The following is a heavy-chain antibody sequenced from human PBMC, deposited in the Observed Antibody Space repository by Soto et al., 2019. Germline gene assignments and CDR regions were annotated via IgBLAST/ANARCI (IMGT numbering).Heavy chain of an antibody. D-gene: IGHD3-3*01. CDR3: ARATPYDFWSGYYGSSYYYGMDV. CDR2: IYYSGST. CDR1: GGSINSYY. V-gene: IGHV4-59*01. Sequence: SETLSLTCTVSGGSINSYYWSWIRQPPGKGLEWIGYIYYSGSTNYNPSLKGRVTISADTSKNQFSLQLSSVTAADTAVYYCARATPYDFWSGYYGSSYYYGMDVWGQGTTVTVSS. J-gene: IGHJ6*02.